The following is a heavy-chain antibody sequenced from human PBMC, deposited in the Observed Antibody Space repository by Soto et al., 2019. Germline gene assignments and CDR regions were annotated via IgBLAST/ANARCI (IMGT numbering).Heavy chain of an antibody. CDR3: ARSSGYYYSDY. D-gene: IGHD3-22*01. CDR1: GGSISSGDYY. V-gene: IGHV4-30-4*01. J-gene: IGHJ4*02. CDR2: IYYSGST. Sequence: SETLSLTCTVSGGSISSGDYYWSWIRQPPGKGLEWIGYIYYSGSTYYNPSFKSRFTISVDTSKTLFSLKLSSLIAADTAVYYGARSSGYYYSDYWGQGTLVTVSS.